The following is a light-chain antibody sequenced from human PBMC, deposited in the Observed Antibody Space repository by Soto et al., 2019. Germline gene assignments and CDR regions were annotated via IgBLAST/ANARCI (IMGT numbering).Light chain of an antibody. Sequence: EIVMTQSPATLSVSPGERATLSCRARQSVDTTLAWYQHKPGQAPRLLMYSASTRATGIPARFSGSGSGTEFTLTISSLQTEDFAFYYCQHYSTWPWTFGQGTKVEIK. J-gene: IGKJ1*01. V-gene: IGKV3-15*01. CDR3: QHYSTWPWT. CDR1: QSVDTT. CDR2: SAS.